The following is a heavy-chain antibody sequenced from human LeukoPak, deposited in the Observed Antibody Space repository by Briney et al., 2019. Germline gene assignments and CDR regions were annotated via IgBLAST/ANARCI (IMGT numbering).Heavy chain of an antibody. CDR2: ISGSGGST. D-gene: IGHD3-10*01. CDR1: GFTFCSYA. CDR3: AKVESGPGSYYNRFDY. J-gene: IGHJ4*02. V-gene: IGHV3-23*01. Sequence: PGGSLRLSCAASGFTFCSYAMSWGRQAPGKGLEWVSAISGSGGSTYYADSVKGRFTISRDNSKNTLYLQMNSMRAEDTAVYYWAKVESGPGSYYNRFDYWGQGTLVTVSS.